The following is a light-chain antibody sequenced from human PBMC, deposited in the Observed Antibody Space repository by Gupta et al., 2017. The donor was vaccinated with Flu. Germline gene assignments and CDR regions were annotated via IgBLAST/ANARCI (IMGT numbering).Light chain of an antibody. J-gene: IGKJ5*01. CDR2: WAS. Sequence: TPSPDSLAVSLGERATMNCRSSQSLLYRYNNKNYLAWYQQKPGQPPKLLIYWASTRESGVPDRFSGSGSGTDFTLTISSLQAEDVAVYFCQQYYGSPPITFGPGTRLEIK. CDR3: QQYYGSPPIT. CDR1: QSLLYRYNNKNY. V-gene: IGKV4-1*01.